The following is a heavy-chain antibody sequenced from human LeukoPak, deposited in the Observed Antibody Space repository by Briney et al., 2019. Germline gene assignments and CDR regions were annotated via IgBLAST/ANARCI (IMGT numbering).Heavy chain of an antibody. CDR3: ARGGGYSSSWDNWFDP. Sequence: SETLSLTCTVSGGSISSYYWSWIRQPAGKGLEWIGRIYTSGSTNYNPSLKSRVTMSVDTSKNQFSLKLSSVTAADTAVYYCARGGGYSSSWDNWFDPWGQGTLVTVSS. V-gene: IGHV4-4*07. D-gene: IGHD6-13*01. CDR2: IYTSGST. CDR1: GGSISSYY. J-gene: IGHJ5*02.